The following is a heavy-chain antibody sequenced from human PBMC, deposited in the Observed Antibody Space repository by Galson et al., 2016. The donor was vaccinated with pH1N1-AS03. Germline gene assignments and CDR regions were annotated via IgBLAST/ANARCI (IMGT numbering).Heavy chain of an antibody. J-gene: IGHJ3*02. Sequence: PALVKPTQTLTLTCSVSGVSVTSSGVGVGWFRQPPGKALEWLALVYWDETRRYSPSLKNRLTITKDTSKDQVVLTVTSVDPMDIATYFCALADSGGNAFEIWGPGPRVTVSS. D-gene: IGHD3-16*01. CDR2: VYWDETR. V-gene: IGHV2-5*02. CDR3: ALADSGGNAFEI. CDR1: GVSVTSSGVG.